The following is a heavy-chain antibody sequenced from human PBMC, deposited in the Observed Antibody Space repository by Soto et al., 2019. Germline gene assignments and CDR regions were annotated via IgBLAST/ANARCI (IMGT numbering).Heavy chain of an antibody. Sequence: LSLTCTVSGGSISSGGYYWSWIRQHPGKGLEWIGYIYYSGSTYYNPSLKSRVTISVDTSKDQFSLKLSSVTAADTAVYYCARWRYCSGGSCSRPRGFDYWGQGTLVTVYS. V-gene: IGHV4-31*03. CDR1: GGSISSGGYY. J-gene: IGHJ4*02. CDR3: ARWRYCSGGSCSRPRGFDY. D-gene: IGHD2-15*01. CDR2: IYYSGST.